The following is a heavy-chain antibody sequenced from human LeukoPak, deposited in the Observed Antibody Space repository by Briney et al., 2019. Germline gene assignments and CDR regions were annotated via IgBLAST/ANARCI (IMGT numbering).Heavy chain of an antibody. CDR3: ARTVVVPAAMDDIVATVDWFDP. D-gene: IGHD2-2*01. CDR1: GGSISSYY. V-gene: IGHV4-59*01. CDR2: IYYSGST. Sequence: SETLSLTCTVSGGSISSYYWSWIRQPPGKGLEWIGYIYYSGSTNYNPSLKSRVTISVDTSKNQFSLKLSSVTAADTAVYYCARTVVVPAAMDDIVATVDWFDPWGQGTLSPSPQ. J-gene: IGHJ5*02.